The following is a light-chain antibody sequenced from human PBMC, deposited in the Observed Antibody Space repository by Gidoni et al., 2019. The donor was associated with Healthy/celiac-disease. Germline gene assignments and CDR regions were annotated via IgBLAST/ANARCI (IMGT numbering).Light chain of an antibody. CDR2: KDS. CDR1: ALPKQY. J-gene: IGLJ2*01. CDR3: QSADSSGTYPV. V-gene: IGLV3-25*03. Sequence: SYELTQPPSVSVSPGQTARITCSGDALPKQYAYWYQQKPGQAPVLVIYKDSERPSGIPERFSGSSSGTTVTLTISGVQAEDEADYYCQSADSSGTYPVFGGGTKLTXL.